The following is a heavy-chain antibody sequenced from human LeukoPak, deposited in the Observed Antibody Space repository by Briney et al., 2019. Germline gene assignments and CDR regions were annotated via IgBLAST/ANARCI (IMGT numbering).Heavy chain of an antibody. CDR1: GYTFTGYY. Sequence: GASVKVSCKASGYTFTGYYMHWVRQAPGQGLEWMGWINPNSGGTNYAQKLQGRVTMTTDTSTSTAYMELRSLRSDDTAVYYCARDSSGWYELIDYWGQGTLVTVSS. D-gene: IGHD6-19*01. CDR3: ARDSSGWYELIDY. CDR2: INPNSGGT. J-gene: IGHJ4*02. V-gene: IGHV1-2*02.